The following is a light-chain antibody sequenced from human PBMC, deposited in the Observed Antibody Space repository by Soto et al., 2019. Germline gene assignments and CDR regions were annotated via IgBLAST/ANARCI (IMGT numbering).Light chain of an antibody. V-gene: IGKV1-5*03. CDR3: QQYASYPMT. Sequence: DSQMTQYPSTLSASVGDRVTITCRASQSISSWLAWYQQKPGKAPKLLISKASTLQSGVPPRFSGSGSGTEFTLTISSLQPDDFATYYCQQYASYPMTFGGGTKVDI. J-gene: IGKJ4*01. CDR1: QSISSW. CDR2: KAS.